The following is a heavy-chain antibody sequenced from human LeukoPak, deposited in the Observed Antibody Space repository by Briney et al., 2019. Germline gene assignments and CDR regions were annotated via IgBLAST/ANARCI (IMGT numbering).Heavy chain of an antibody. V-gene: IGHV3-15*01. J-gene: IGHJ4*02. D-gene: IGHD1-20*01. CDR2: IKSKTDGGTT. Sequence: GGSLRLSCAASGFTFNNAWMSWVRQAPGKGLEWVGRIKSKTDGGTTDYAAPVKGRFTISRDDSKNTLYLQMNSLKTENTAVYYCTTDAPITGTVEPTGEVDYWGQGTLVTVSS. CDR1: GFTFNNAW. CDR3: TTDAPITGTVEPTGEVDY.